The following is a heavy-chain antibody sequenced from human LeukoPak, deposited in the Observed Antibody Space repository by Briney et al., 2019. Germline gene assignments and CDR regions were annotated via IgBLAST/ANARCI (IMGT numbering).Heavy chain of an antibody. CDR2: IVVGSGNT. Sequence: SVKVSCKASGFTFTSSAMQWVRQARGQRLEWIGWIVVGSGNTNYAQKFQERVTITRDMSTSTAYMELSSLRSEDTAVYYCAADPTMIVVVNAFDIWGQGTMATVSS. V-gene: IGHV1-58*02. J-gene: IGHJ3*02. CDR1: GFTFTSSA. D-gene: IGHD3-22*01. CDR3: AADPTMIVVVNAFDI.